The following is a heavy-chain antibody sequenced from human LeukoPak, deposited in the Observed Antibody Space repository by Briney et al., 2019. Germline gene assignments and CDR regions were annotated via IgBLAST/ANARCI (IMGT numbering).Heavy chain of an antibody. CDR1: GFTFSSYA. CDR2: ISYDGTNK. D-gene: IGHD3-10*01. CDR3: ARSLTMVRAYDY. J-gene: IGHJ4*02. Sequence: PGGSLRLSCAAPGFTFSSYAIHWVRQAPGKGLEWVAVISYDGTNKYYADSVKGRFTISRDNSKNTVYLQMNSLRTEDTAVYYCARSLTMVRAYDYWGQGTLVTVSS. V-gene: IGHV3-30*04.